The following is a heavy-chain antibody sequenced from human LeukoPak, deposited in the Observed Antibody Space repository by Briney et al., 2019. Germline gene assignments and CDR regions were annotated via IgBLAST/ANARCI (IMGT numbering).Heavy chain of an antibody. D-gene: IGHD4-17*01. V-gene: IGHV1-46*01. CDR1: GYTLTSYY. Sequence: ASVKVSCKASGYTLTSYYMHWVRQAPGQGLEWMGIINPSGGSTTYAQKFQGRATMTRDTSTSTVYMELSSLRSEDTAVYYCARARAPVTRISSFDIWGQGTMVAVSS. CDR2: INPSGGST. CDR3: ARARAPVTRISSFDI. J-gene: IGHJ3*02.